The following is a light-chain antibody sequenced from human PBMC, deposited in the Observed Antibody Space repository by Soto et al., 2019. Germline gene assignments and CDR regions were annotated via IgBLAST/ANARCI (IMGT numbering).Light chain of an antibody. J-gene: IGKJ1*01. CDR3: QQSYSTPPWT. CDR1: QSIRSY. V-gene: IGKV1-39*01. Sequence: DIQLTQSPSSLSASVGDKVTITCRASQSIRSYLNWVQQKPGKAPKLLIYDASSLQTGVSSRFSGSGSGTDFSLTISSLQPEDFATYYCQQSYSTPPWTFGPGTKVDIK. CDR2: DAS.